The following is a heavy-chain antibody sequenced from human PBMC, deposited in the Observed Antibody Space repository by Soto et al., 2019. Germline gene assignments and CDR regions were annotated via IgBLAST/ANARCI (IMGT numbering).Heavy chain of an antibody. CDR1: GGSFSGYY. CDR2: INHSGST. V-gene: IGHV4-34*01. D-gene: IGHD1-1*01. J-gene: IGHJ6*03. CDR3: ARGRTIHGPYYYYYYYLDV. Sequence: SETLSLTCAVYGGSFSGYYWSWIRQPPGKGLEWIGEINHSGSTNYNPSLKSRVTISVDTSKNQFSLKLSSVTAADTAVYYCARGRTIHGPYYYYYYYLDVWGKGTTVTVSS.